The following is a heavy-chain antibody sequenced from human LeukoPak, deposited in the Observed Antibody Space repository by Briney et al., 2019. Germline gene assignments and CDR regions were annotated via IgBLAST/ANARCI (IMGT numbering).Heavy chain of an antibody. J-gene: IGHJ4*02. V-gene: IGHV3-21*04. CDR3: AKVMPLYQLQWGLYDY. Sequence: GGSLRLSCAASGFTFSSYSMNWVRQAPGKGLEWVSSISSSSSYIYYADSVKGRFTISRDNAKNPLYLQMNSLRAEDTAVYYCAKVMPLYQLQWGLYDYWGQGTLVTVSS. CDR2: ISSSSSYI. CDR1: GFTFSSYS. D-gene: IGHD2-2*01.